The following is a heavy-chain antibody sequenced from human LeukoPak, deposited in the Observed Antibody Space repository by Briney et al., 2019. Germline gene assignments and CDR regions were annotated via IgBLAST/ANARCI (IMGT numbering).Heavy chain of an antibody. D-gene: IGHD2-2*01. J-gene: IGHJ4*02. CDR2: INPNSGGT. V-gene: IGHV1-2*02. Sequence: ASVKVSCKASGYTLTGYYLHWVRQAPGQGLEWMGWINPNSGGTNYAQKFQGRVTMTRDTSISTAYMELSRLRSDDTAVYYCARVYCSSTSCFGYFDYWGQGTLVTVSS. CDR1: GYTLTGYY. CDR3: ARVYCSSTSCFGYFDY.